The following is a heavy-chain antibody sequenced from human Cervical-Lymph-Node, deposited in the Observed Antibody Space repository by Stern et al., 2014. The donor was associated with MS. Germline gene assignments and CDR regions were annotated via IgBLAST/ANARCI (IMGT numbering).Heavy chain of an antibody. CDR2: ISSSSSYI. V-gene: IGHV3-21*01. CDR3: ARDQGGKYYDSSGYYSDAFDI. D-gene: IGHD3-22*01. J-gene: IGHJ3*02. CDR1: GFTFSSYS. Sequence: EVQLVESGGGLVKPGGSLRLSCAASGFTFSSYSMNWVRQAPGKGLEWVSSISSSSSYIYYADSVKGRFTISRDNAKNSLYLQMNSLRAEDTAVYYCARDQGGKYYDSSGYYSDAFDIWGQGTMVTDSS.